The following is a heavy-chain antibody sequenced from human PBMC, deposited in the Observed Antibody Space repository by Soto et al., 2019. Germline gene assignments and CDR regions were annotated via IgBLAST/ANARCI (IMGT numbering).Heavy chain of an antibody. CDR1: GGSISGYY. CDR3: ARGLRWSDN. D-gene: IGHD4-17*01. Sequence: QVQLQESGPGLVKASETLSLTCTVSGGSISGYYWSWIRHPPGKGLEWIGNIHYSGSTNYNPSLKSRVTISVDTSKNQFSLKLSSVTAADTAVYYCARGLRWSDNWGQGTLVTVSS. J-gene: IGHJ4*02. V-gene: IGHV4-59*01. CDR2: IHYSGST.